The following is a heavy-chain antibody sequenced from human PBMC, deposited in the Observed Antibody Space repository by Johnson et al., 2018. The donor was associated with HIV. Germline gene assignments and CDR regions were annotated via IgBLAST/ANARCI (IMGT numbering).Heavy chain of an antibody. D-gene: IGHD3-3*01. CDR3: ARAKIDVLRFLEWLPRDDAFDI. CDR1: GFTFSSYW. J-gene: IGHJ3*02. V-gene: IGHV3-7*05. CDR2: IKQDGSEK. Sequence: VQVVESGGGLVQPGGSLRLSCAASGFTFSSYWMSWVRQAPGKGMEWVANIKQDGSEKYYADSVKGRFTSSRDNAKNSQYLQMNSLRAEDTAVYYCARAKIDVLRFLEWLPRDDAFDIWGQGTMVTVSS.